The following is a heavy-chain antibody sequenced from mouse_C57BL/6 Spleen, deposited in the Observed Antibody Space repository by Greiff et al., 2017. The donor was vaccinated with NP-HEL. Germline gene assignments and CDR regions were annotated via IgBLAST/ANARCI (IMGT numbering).Heavy chain of an antibody. CDR1: GYTFTDHT. V-gene: IGHV1-78*01. CDR2: IYPRDGST. J-gene: IGHJ1*03. D-gene: IGHD2-3*01. CDR3: ASVYDPYWYFDV. Sequence: VQLQQSDAELVKPGASVKISCKVSGYTFTDHTIHWMKQRPEQGLEWIGYIYPRDGSTKYNEKFKGKATLTADKSSSTAFMQLNSLTSDDSAVYFCASVYDPYWYFDVWGTGTTVTVSS.